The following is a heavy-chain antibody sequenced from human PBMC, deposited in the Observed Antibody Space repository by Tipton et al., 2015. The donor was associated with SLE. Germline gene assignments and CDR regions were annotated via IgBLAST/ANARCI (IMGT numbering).Heavy chain of an antibody. CDR1: GGSVSSGGFY. V-gene: IGHV4-31*03. J-gene: IGHJ4*02. Sequence: GLVKPSETLSLTCTVSGGSVSSGGFYWGWIRQRPGKGLEWTGYIHHSGRTSYNPSLKSRVTISLDTSQNQFSLNLTSVTAADTAVYYCAKVRYDFWTFDNWGQGALVTVSS. CDR3: AKVRYDFWTFDN. CDR2: IHHSGRT. D-gene: IGHD3-3*01.